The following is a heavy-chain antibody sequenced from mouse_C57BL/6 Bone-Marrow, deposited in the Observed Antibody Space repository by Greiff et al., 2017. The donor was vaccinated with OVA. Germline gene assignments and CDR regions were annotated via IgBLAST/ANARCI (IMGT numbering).Heavy chain of an antibody. Sequence: VQLQQPGAELVMPGASVKLSCKASGYTFTSYWMPWVKQRPGQGLEWIGEIDPSDSYTNYNQKFKGKSTLTVDKSSSTAYMQLSSLTSEDSAVYYCARVRITTGVEDWYFEVWGTGTTVTVSS. CDR1: GYTFTSYW. D-gene: IGHD1-1*01. CDR2: IDPSDSYT. CDR3: ARVRITTGVEDWYFEV. V-gene: IGHV1-69*01. J-gene: IGHJ1*03.